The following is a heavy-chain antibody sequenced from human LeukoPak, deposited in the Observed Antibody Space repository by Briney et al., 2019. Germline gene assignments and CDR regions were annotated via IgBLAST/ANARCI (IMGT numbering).Heavy chain of an antibody. CDR2: INPNSGGT. CDR1: GYTFTGYY. CDR3: ARDVPYYYGSGTDSAIDY. J-gene: IGHJ4*02. D-gene: IGHD3-10*01. Sequence: ASVKVSCKASGYTFTGYYMHWVRQAPGQGLEWTGWINPNSGGTNYAQKFQGRVTMTRDTSISTAYMELSRLRSDDTAVYYCARDVPYYYGSGTDSAIDYWGQGTLVTVSS. V-gene: IGHV1-2*02.